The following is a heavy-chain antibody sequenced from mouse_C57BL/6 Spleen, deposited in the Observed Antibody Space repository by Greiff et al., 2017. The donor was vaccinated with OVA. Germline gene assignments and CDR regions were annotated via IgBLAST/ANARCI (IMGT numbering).Heavy chain of an antibody. V-gene: IGHV5-16*01. CDR1: GFTFSAYY. D-gene: IGHD1-1*01. J-gene: IGHJ1*03. CDR3: ARGSRYWYFDV. CDR2: INYDGSST. Sequence: EVKVVESEGGLVQPGSSMKLSCTASGFTFSAYYMAWVRQVPEKGLEWVANINYDGSSTYYLDSLKSRFIISRDNAKNILYLQMSSLKSEDTATYYCARGSRYWYFDVWGTGTTVTVSS.